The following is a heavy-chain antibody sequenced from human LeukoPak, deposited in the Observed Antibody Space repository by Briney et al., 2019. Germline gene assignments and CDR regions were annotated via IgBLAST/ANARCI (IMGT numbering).Heavy chain of an antibody. J-gene: IGHJ3*02. Sequence: SETLSLTCTVSGYSISSGYYWGWIRPPPGKGLEWIGSIYHSGSTYYNPSLKSRVTISVDTSKNQFSLKLSSVTAADTAVYYCARVTIASAFDIWGQGTMVTVSS. CDR3: ARVTIASAFDI. CDR1: GYSISSGYY. CDR2: IYHSGST. D-gene: IGHD6-13*01. V-gene: IGHV4-38-2*02.